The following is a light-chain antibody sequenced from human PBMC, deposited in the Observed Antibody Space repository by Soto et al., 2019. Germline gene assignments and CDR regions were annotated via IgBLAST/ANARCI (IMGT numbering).Light chain of an antibody. Sequence: EIVLTQSPGTLSLSPVERATLSCRASQSVSNNYLAWYQQKPGQAPRLLIYGASNRATGIPDRFSGSGSGTDFTLTISRLEPDDFATYYCQHYNSYSEEFGQGTKVDIK. V-gene: IGKV3-20*01. CDR3: QHYNSYSEE. J-gene: IGKJ1*01. CDR1: QSVSNNY. CDR2: GAS.